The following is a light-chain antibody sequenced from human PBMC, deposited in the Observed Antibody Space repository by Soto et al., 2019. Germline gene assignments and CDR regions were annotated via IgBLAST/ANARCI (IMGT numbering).Light chain of an antibody. CDR3: QTWGTGIHVV. CDR2: LDSDGSH. V-gene: IGLV4-69*01. CDR1: SGHSSYA. J-gene: IGLJ2*01. Sequence: QLVLTQSPSASASLGASVKLTCTLSSGHSSYAIAWHQQQPEKGPRYLMKLDSDGSHTKGDAIPDRFSGSSSGAEHYLTISSLQSEDEADYYCQTWGTGIHVVFGGGTQLTVL.